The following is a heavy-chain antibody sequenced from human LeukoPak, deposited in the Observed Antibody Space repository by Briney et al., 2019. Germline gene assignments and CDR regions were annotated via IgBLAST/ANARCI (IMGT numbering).Heavy chain of an antibody. CDR2: FDPEDGET. Sequence: ASVKVSCKVSEYTLTELSMHWVRQAPGKGLEWMGGFDPEDGETIYAQKFQGRVTMTEDTSTDTAYVELSSLRSEDTAVYYCATDLAVGYFDWFHAFDIWGQGTMVTVSS. CDR1: EYTLTELS. J-gene: IGHJ3*02. CDR3: ATDLAVGYFDWFHAFDI. V-gene: IGHV1-24*01. D-gene: IGHD3-9*01.